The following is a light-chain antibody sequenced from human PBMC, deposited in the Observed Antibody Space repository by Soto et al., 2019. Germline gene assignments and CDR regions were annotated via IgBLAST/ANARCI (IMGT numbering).Light chain of an antibody. CDR3: QQSNNWPLT. Sequence: EIVMTQSPATLSVSPGERATLSCRASQSVSSKLAWYQQKPGQAPRLLIYGASTRATGIPARFSGSGSGTEFTLTISSLQSEDFAVYDCQQSNNWPLTFGGGTKVEIK. J-gene: IGKJ4*01. CDR1: QSVSSK. CDR2: GAS. V-gene: IGKV3-15*01.